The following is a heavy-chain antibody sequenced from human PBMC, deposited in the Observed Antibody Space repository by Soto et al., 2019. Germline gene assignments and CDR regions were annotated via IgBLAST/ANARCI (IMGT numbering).Heavy chain of an antibody. D-gene: IGHD3-10*01. J-gene: IGHJ5*02. Sequence: QVQLQQWGAGLLKPSETLSLTCAVYGGSFSNYYWTWIRQPPGKGLEWIGEINQSGGTNYNPSLKRRVTMSLDTSNNQFSLKLSSVTAADTATYYCVKGGGSLWSWGQGTLVTVSS. CDR2: INQSGGT. CDR1: GGSFSNYY. V-gene: IGHV4-34*01. CDR3: VKGGGSLWS.